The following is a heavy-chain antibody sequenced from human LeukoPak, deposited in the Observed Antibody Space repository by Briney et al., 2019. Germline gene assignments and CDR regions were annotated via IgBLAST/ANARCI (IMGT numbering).Heavy chain of an antibody. CDR2: ISGSGGST. J-gene: IGHJ4*02. V-gene: IGHV3-23*01. Sequence: GGSLRPSCAASGFTFSSYAMSWVRQAPGKGLEWVSAISGSGGSTYYADSVKGRFTISRDNSKNTLYLQMNSLRAEDTAVYYCAKVQRGVLRYFDWLFQFDYWGQGTLVTVSS. CDR3: AKVQRGVLRYFDWLFQFDY. D-gene: IGHD3-9*01. CDR1: GFTFSSYA.